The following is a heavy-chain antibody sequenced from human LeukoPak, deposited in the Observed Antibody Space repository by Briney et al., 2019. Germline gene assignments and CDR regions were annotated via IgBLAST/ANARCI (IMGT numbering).Heavy chain of an antibody. V-gene: IGHV3-7*03. D-gene: IGHD6-19*01. J-gene: IGHJ4*02. CDR3: ASQGGSGWY. CDR2: IKQDGSEK. CDR1: GFSFNSYW. Sequence: PGGSLRLSCAASGFSFNSYWMSWVRRAPGKGLEWVANIKQDGSEKYYVDSVKGRFTISRDNAKNSLYLQINSLRAEDTAVYYCASQGGSGWYWGQGTLVTVSS.